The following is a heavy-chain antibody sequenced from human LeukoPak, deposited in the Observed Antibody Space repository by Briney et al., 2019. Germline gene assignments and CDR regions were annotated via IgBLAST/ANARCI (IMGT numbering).Heavy chain of an antibody. CDR2: ISSSSSYI. CDR1: GFTFSSYS. J-gene: IGHJ5*02. D-gene: IGHD3-22*01. Sequence: GGSLRLSCAASGFTFSSYSMNWVRQAPGKGLEWLSSISSSSSYIYYADSVRGQFTISRDNAKNSLYLQMNSLRADDTAVYFCARDPYDSSGYYNWFDPWGQGTLVTVSS. V-gene: IGHV3-21*01. CDR3: ARDPYDSSGYYNWFDP.